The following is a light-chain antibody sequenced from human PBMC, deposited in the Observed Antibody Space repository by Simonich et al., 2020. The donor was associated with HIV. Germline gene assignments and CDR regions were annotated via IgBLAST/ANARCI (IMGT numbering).Light chain of an antibody. CDR3: QQYYSTPDT. V-gene: IGKV4-1*01. CDR1: QSVLYSSNNKNY. CDR2: WAS. J-gene: IGKJ2*01. Sequence: DIVMTQSPDSLAVSLGERATINCKSSQSVLYSSNNKNYLAWYQKKPGQPPKLLIYWASTRESVVPDRFSGSGSGTDFTLTISSLQAEDVAVYYCQQYYSTPDTFGQGTKLEIK.